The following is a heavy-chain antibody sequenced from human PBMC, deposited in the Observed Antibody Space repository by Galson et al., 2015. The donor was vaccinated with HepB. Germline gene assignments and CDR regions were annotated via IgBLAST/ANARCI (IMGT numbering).Heavy chain of an antibody. CDR2: ITGKGDST. J-gene: IGHJ5*01. CDR1: GFTFRNYA. V-gene: IGHV3-23*01. Sequence: SLRLSCAASGFTFRNYAMSWVRQAPGRGLEWISGITGKGDSTFYADSVKGRFTVSKDNSNNMLYLQMNSLRAEDAGLYFCAKGYGLFDSWGQGSLVTVSS. CDR3: AKGYGLFDS. D-gene: IGHD5-18*01.